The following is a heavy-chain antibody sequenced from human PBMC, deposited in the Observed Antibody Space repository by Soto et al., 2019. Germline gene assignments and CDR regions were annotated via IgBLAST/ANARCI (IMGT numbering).Heavy chain of an antibody. CDR2: IKSKTDGGTT. V-gene: IGHV3-15*01. J-gene: IGHJ4*01. Sequence: PGGPLRPACAASGFTYSKARMSWVRQAPGDGREWGGRIKSKTDGGTTDYAAPVKGRFTISRDDSKNTLYLQMNSLNIPVTAVFYCTTVNYFDCCWGHGSLVTVSS. CDR3: TTVNYFDCC. CDR1: GFTYSKAR. D-gene: IGHD3-9*01.